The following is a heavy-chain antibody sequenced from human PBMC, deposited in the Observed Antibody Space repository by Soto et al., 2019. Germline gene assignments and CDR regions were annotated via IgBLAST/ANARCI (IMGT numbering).Heavy chain of an antibody. CDR3: AAQSIAAAGTRDY. CDR2: IVVGSGNT. CDR1: GFTFTSSA. D-gene: IGHD6-13*01. J-gene: IGHJ4*02. V-gene: IGHV1-58*01. Sequence: GASVKVSCKASGFTFTSSAVQWVRQARGQRLEWIGWIVVGSGNTNYAQKFQERVTITRDMSTSTAYMELSSLRSEDTAVYYCAAQSIAAAGTRDYWGKGTLVTVSS.